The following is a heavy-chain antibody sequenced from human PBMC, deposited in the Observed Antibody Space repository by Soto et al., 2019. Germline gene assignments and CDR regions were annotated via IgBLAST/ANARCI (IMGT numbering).Heavy chain of an antibody. CDR2: ISAYNGNT. V-gene: IGHV1-18*01. J-gene: IGHJ6*03. D-gene: IGHD6-6*01. CDR3: ARVRAKYSSLSESLSNPHYYYYYYYMDV. CDR1: GYTFTSYG. Sequence: ASVKVSCKASGYTFTSYGISWVRQAPGQGLEWMGWISAYNGNTNYAQKLQGRATMTTDTSTSTAYMELRSLRSDDTAVCYCARVRAKYSSLSESLSNPHYYYYYYYMDVWGKGTTVTVSS.